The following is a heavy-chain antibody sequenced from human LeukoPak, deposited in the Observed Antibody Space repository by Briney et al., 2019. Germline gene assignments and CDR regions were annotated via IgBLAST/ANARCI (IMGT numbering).Heavy chain of an antibody. CDR1: GFTFSSSG. CDR2: IRYDGTSK. J-gene: IGHJ4*02. D-gene: IGHD1-26*01. Sequence: GGSLRLSCAAPGFTFSSSGMHWVRQAPGKGLEWVAFIRYDGTSKYYADSVKGRFTISRDNSKNTVYLQMNSLRAEDTAVYYCAKETRGSYSDYWGQGTLVTVSS. V-gene: IGHV3-30*02. CDR3: AKETRGSYSDY.